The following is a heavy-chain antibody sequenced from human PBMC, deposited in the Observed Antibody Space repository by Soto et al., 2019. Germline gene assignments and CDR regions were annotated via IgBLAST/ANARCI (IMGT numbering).Heavy chain of an antibody. D-gene: IGHD6-13*01. CDR2: ISSGGSTI. CDR3: ARDRAAGGY. CDR1: GFSFSDYE. Sequence: EVQLVESGGGLAQPGGSLRLSCVASGFSFSDYEMNWVRQAPGKGLEWVAYISSGGSTIHYAASVRGRFTVSRDNARNSLYLQMNTLSVEDTALCYCARDRAAGGYWGQGTLVTVSS. J-gene: IGHJ4*02. V-gene: IGHV3-48*03.